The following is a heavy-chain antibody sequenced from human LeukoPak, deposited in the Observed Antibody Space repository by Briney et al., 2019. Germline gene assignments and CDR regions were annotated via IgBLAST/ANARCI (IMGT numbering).Heavy chain of an antibody. D-gene: IGHD4-23*01. J-gene: IGHJ3*02. V-gene: IGHV3-23*01. CDR2: ISVSGVNT. CDR3: ASSGGARAFDI. Sequence: GGSLRLSCADSGFTFSTYAMSWVRQAPGKGLEWVSAISVSGVNTYYADSVKGRFTISRDKSKNTLYLLMNSLRPEDTAVYYCASSGGARAFDIWGQGTMVAVSS. CDR1: GFTFSTYA.